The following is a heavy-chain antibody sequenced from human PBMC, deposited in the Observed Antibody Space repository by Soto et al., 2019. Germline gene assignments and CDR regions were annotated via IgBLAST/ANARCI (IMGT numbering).Heavy chain of an antibody. V-gene: IGHV3-23*01. CDR3: GRIMGVYNWHDVRTRGMDV. Sequence: GGSLRLSCAPSGFRLTSYAMNWVRQAPGKGLEWVSGISGSGSRTYNADSVKGRFTISRDKSKNTLYLQMSSLRAEDTAIYYCGRIMGVYNWHDVRTRGMDVWGDGTTVTVSS. D-gene: IGHD1-20*01. CDR2: ISGSGSRT. CDR1: GFRLTSYA. J-gene: IGHJ6*04.